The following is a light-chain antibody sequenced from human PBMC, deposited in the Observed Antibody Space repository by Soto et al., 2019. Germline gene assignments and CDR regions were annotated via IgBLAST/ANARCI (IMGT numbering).Light chain of an antibody. CDR1: QDIRTS. CDR3: QHYNNLPPFT. CDR2: GAS. J-gene: IGKJ3*01. Sequence: DIQMTQSPLSLSASVGARVSITCQASQDIRTSLSWFQHKPGRAPKLLIYGASYLETGVPSRFRGSGSGTDFTFTITSLQPEDIATSYCQHYNNLPPFTFGPGTIVDIK. V-gene: IGKV1-33*01.